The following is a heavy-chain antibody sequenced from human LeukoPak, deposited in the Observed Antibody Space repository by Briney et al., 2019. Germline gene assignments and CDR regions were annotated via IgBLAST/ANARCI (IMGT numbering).Heavy chain of an antibody. J-gene: IGHJ4*02. CDR3: AKGKLKVGATSPFDY. CDR1: GFTFSSYA. Sequence: GGSLRLSCAASGFTFSSYAMNWVRQAPGKGLEWVSSISAGGSPYYADSVKGRFTISRDNSKDTLYLQMNSLRAEDTAVYYCAKGKLKVGATSPFDYWGQGTLVTVSS. D-gene: IGHD1-26*01. CDR2: ISAGGSP. V-gene: IGHV3-23*01.